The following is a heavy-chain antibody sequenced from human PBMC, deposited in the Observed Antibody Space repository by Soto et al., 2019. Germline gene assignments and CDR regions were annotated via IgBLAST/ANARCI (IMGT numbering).Heavy chain of an antibody. D-gene: IGHD3-22*01. CDR3: ARDNYDSSESFDY. V-gene: IGHV3-33*01. CDR1: GFTFSSYG. Sequence: GSLRLSCAASGFTFSSYGRHWVRQAPGKGLEWVAVIWYDGSNKYYADSVKGRFTISRDNSKNTLYLQMNSLRAEDTAVYYCARDNYDSSESFDYWGQGTLVTVSS. J-gene: IGHJ4*02. CDR2: IWYDGSNK.